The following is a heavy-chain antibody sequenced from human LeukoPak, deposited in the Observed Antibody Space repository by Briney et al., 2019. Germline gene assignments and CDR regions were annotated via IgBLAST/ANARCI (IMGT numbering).Heavy chain of an antibody. CDR2: INWNSDSI. CDR3: AINGGGDSGYGNFDY. Sequence: GGSLRLSCAVSGFTFDDYAMHWVRQVPGKGLEWVSGINWNSDSIGYADSVKGRFTTSRDNAKNPLYLQMNSLRAEDTAFYYCAINGGGDSGYGNFDYWGQGTLVTVSS. D-gene: IGHD5-12*01. V-gene: IGHV3-9*01. CDR1: GFTFDDYA. J-gene: IGHJ4*02.